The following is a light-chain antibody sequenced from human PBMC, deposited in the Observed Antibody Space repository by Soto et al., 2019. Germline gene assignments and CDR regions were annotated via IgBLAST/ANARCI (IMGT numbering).Light chain of an antibody. CDR3: QHYNNWPPWT. CDR2: GAS. CDR1: QSVSSN. V-gene: IGKV3-15*01. J-gene: IGKJ1*01. Sequence: EIVMTQSPATLSVSPGERATLSCRAGQSVSSNLAWYQQKPGRAPRLLIYGASTRATGIPARFSGRGSGTEFTLTISSLQSEDFAVYYCQHYNNWPPWTFGQGTKVEIK.